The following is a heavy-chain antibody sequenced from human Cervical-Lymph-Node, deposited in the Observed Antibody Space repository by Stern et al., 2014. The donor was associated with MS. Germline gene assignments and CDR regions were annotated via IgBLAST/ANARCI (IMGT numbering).Heavy chain of an antibody. J-gene: IGHJ4*02. CDR2: TTNVGST. Sequence: EVQLEESGGGVIQPGGSLRLSCTASGFTVSRDYMTWVRQAPGKGLEWVSLTTNVGSTFYTDSVKGRFTISRDDSKNTVYLHMTSLRAEDTAMYYCARDTSSPERSDWWGQGTLVTVSS. D-gene: IGHD1-1*01. CDR3: ARDTSSPERSDW. CDR1: GFTVSRDY. V-gene: IGHV3-53*01.